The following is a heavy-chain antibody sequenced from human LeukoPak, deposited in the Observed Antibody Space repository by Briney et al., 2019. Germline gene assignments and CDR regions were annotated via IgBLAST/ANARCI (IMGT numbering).Heavy chain of an antibody. CDR2: ISYDGSNK. Sequence: PGGSLRLSCAASGFTFSSYGMHWVRQAPGKGLEWVAVISYDGSNKYYADSVKGRFTISRDNSKNTLYLQMNSLRAEDTAVYYCAKDSSIVVVPAAIITWGQGTLVTVSS. CDR1: GFTFSSYG. D-gene: IGHD2-2*01. CDR3: AKDSSIVVVPAAIIT. J-gene: IGHJ5*02. V-gene: IGHV3-30*18.